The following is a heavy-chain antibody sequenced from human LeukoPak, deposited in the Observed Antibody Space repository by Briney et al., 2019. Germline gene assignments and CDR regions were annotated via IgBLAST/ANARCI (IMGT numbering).Heavy chain of an antibody. CDR3: ARAAYYDFWSGYRYYYYGMDV. CDR2: INPSGGST. J-gene: IGHJ6*02. V-gene: IGHV1-46*01. CDR1: GYTFTSYY. Sequence: ASVKVSCKASGYTFTSYYMHWVRQAPGQGLEWMGLINPSGGSTSYAQKFQGRVTMTRDTSTSTVYMELSSLRSEDTAVYYCARAAYYDFWSGYRYYYYGMDVWGQGTTVTVSS. D-gene: IGHD3-3*01.